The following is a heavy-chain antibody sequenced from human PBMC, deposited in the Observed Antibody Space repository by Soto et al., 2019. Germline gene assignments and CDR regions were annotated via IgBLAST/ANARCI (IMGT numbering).Heavy chain of an antibody. CDR3: ASGFYDFWSGLGL. CDR1: GYSFTSYW. Sequence: HGESLKISCKGSGYSFTSYWISWVRQMPGKGLEWMGRIDPSDSYTNYSPSFQGHVTISADKSISTAYLQWSSLKASDTAMYYCASGFYDFWSGLGLWGQGTLVTVSS. J-gene: IGHJ4*02. V-gene: IGHV5-10-1*01. CDR2: IDPSDSYT. D-gene: IGHD3-3*01.